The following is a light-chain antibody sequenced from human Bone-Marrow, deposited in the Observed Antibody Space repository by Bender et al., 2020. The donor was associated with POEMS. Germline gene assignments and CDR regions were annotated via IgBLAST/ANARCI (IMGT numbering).Light chain of an antibody. Sequence: SYELTQSSSVSVSPGQTATITCSGDAMPDQFVYWYQQKTGQSPVLVIYDDTERPSGIPERFSASSSGTTATLTISATQAMDEGDYYCQVWDSSIAVFGGGTKLTVL. J-gene: IGLJ2*01. V-gene: IGLV3-1*01. CDR1: AMPDQF. CDR3: QVWDSSIAV. CDR2: DDT.